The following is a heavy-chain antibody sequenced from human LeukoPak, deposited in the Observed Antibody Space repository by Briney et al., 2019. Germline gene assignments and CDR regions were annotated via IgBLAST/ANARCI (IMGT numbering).Heavy chain of an antibody. CDR1: GGSISSYY. V-gene: IGHV4-59*01. J-gene: IGHJ4*02. Sequence: RTSETLSLTCTVSGGSISSYYWSWIRQPPGKGLEWIGYIYYSGSTNYNPSLKSRVTISVDTSKNQFSLKLSSVTAADTAVYYCARGLRYSSSSSFGYWGQGTLVTVSS. CDR2: IYYSGST. D-gene: IGHD6-13*01. CDR3: ARGLRYSSSSSFGY.